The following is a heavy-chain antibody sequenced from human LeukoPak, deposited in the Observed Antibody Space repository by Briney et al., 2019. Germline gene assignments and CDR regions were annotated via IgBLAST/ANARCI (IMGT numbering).Heavy chain of an antibody. D-gene: IGHD2-15*01. CDR3: ATIASGGSNFAS. CDR1: GYTLTELS. Sequence: ASVKVSCKVSGYTLTELSMHWVRQAPGKGLEWMGGFDPEDGETIYAQKFQGRVTMTEDTSTDTAYMELSSLRSEDTAVYYCATIASGGSNFASWGKETLLTASP. V-gene: IGHV1-24*01. J-gene: IGHJ4*02. CDR2: FDPEDGET.